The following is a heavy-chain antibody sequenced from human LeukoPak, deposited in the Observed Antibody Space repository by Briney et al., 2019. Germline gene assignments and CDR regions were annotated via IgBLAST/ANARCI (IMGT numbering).Heavy chain of an antibody. CDR1: GGSITQTNW. V-gene: IGHV4-4*02. CDR2: VNLQGGT. CDR3: AREGGSYRPLDY. Sequence: PSGTLSLTCDVSGGSITQTNWTWVRQPPGKGLYWIGEVNLQGGTNYNPSLLRRVAISVDTSANPVSLQMTSVTAADTAVYYCAREGGSYRPLDYSGQGTLVTVSS. D-gene: IGHD3-16*02. J-gene: IGHJ4*02.